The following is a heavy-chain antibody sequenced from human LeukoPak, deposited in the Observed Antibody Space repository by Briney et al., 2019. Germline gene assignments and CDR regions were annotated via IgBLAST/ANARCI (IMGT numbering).Heavy chain of an antibody. CDR1: GFTGFTFSKNT. V-gene: IGHV3-21*01. D-gene: IGHD4-17*01. J-gene: IGHJ4*02. CDR3: AHAYGDTDY. CDR2: ITSSGNYT. Sequence: PGGSLRLSCAVTGFTGFTFSKNTMNWVRQAPGKGLEWVSSITSSGNYTYYAASVKGRFTISRDNAKNALFLQMNSLRAEDTDVYDCAHAYGDTDYWGQGTLVTVSS.